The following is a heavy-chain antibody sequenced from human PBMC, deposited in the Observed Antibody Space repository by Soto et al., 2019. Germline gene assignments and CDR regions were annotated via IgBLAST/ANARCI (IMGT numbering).Heavy chain of an antibody. Sequence: PGGSLRLSCAASGFTFSTYAMHWVRQAPGKGLEYVSAINDYGASTYYADSVKGRFTISRDNSKNTLYLQMGSLRAEDMAVYYCARVFYHNGGNYYDYWGQGTLVTVSS. J-gene: IGHJ4*02. D-gene: IGHD3-3*01. CDR1: GFTFSTYA. CDR3: ARVFYHNGGNYYDY. CDR2: INDYGAST. V-gene: IGHV3-64*02.